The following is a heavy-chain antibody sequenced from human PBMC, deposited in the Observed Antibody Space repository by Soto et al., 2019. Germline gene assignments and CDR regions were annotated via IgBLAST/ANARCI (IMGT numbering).Heavy chain of an antibody. Sequence: PGGSLRLSCAASGFTFSSYGMHWARQAPGKGLEWVAVISYDGSNKYYADSVKGRFTISRDNSKNTLYLQMNSLRAEDTAVYYCAKDQASSSVDYWGQGTLVTVSS. CDR2: ISYDGSNK. CDR1: GFTFSSYG. J-gene: IGHJ4*02. CDR3: AKDQASSSVDY. D-gene: IGHD6-6*01. V-gene: IGHV3-30*18.